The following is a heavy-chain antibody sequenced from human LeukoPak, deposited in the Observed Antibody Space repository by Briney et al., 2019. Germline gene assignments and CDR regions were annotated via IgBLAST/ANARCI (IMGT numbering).Heavy chain of an antibody. V-gene: IGHV4-30-4*01. D-gene: IGHD4-23*01. J-gene: IGHJ4*02. CDR1: GGSLSSGDYY. Sequence: SETLSLTCTVSGGSLSSGDYYWSWIRQPTGKGLEWIGYIYYSGSTYYNPSLKSRVTISVDTSKNQFSLKLSSVTAADTAVYYCARVPSVVTGYDYWGQGTLVTVSS. CDR3: ARVPSVVTGYDY. CDR2: IYYSGST.